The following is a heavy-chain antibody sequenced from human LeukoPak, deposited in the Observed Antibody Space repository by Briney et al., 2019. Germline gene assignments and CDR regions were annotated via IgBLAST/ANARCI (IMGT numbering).Heavy chain of an antibody. CDR2: INPSGGST. J-gene: IGHJ4*02. D-gene: IGHD3-16*02. Sequence: ASVKVSCKASGYTFTSYYMHWVRQAPGQGLEWMGIINPSGGSTSYAQKSQGRVTMTRDMSTSTVYMELSSLRSEDTAVYYCAREVWARATIYDYVWGSYRPYYFDYWGQGTLVTVSS. V-gene: IGHV1-46*01. CDR1: GYTFTSYY. CDR3: AREVWARATIYDYVWGSYRPYYFDY.